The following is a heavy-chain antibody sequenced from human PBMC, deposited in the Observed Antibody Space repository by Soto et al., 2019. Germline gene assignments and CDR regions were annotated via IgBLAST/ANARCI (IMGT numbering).Heavy chain of an antibody. V-gene: IGHV3-33*01. J-gene: IGHJ4*02. CDR1: GFTFSSYG. Sequence: QVQLVESGGGVVQPGRSLRLSCAASGFTFSSYGMHWVRQAPGKGLEWVAVIWYDGSNKYYADSVKGRFTISRDNSKKTLYLQMNSLRAEDTAVYYCARDLYSGYEGFDYWGQGTLVTVSS. CDR3: ARDLYSGYEGFDY. CDR2: IWYDGSNK. D-gene: IGHD5-12*01.